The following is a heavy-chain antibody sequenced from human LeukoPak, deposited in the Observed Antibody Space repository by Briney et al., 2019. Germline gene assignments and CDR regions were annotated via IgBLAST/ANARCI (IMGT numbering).Heavy chain of an antibody. D-gene: IGHD6-13*01. J-gene: IGHJ5*02. V-gene: IGHV4-59*08. CDR2: IYYSGST. CDR1: GGSISSYY. Sequence: SETLSLTCTVPGGSISSYYWSWIRQPPGKGLEWIGYIYYSGSTNYNPSLKSRVTISVDTSKNQFSLKLSSVTAADTAVYYCAIQPRSSSWYVGWFDPWGQGTLVTVSS. CDR3: AIQPRSSSWYVGWFDP.